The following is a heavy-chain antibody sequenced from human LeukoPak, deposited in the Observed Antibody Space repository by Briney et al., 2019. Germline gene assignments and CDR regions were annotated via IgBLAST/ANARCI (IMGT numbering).Heavy chain of an antibody. Sequence: PGGSLKLSCAASGFTFSGSAMHWVRQASGKGLEWVGRIRSKANSYATAYAASVKGRFTISRDNAKKSLYLEMNSLRAEDTAVYYCAKDSHSWSRDYWGQGTLVTVSS. J-gene: IGHJ4*02. V-gene: IGHV3-73*01. CDR1: GFTFSGSA. CDR3: AKDSHSWSRDY. D-gene: IGHD6-13*01. CDR2: IRSKANSYAT.